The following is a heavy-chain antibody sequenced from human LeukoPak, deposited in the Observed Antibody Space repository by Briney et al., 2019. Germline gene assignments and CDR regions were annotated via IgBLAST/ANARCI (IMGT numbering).Heavy chain of an antibody. CDR1: GFTFSDYR. CDR3: ARENPQGGSDY. Sequence: PGGSLRLSCAASGFTFSDYRMHWVRQAPGKGPESVSAISPDGNTYYANSVKGRFTISGDNSQNTLYLQMGSLTVDDMAVYFCARENPQGGSDYWGQGTLVTVSS. CDR2: ISPDGNT. D-gene: IGHD5-12*01. V-gene: IGHV3-64*01. J-gene: IGHJ4*02.